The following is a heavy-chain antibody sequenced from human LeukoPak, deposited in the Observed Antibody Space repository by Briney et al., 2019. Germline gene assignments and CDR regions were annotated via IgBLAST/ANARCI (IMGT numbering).Heavy chain of an antibody. Sequence: SVKVSCKASGGTFSSYAISWVRQAPGQGLEWMGGIIPIYGTANNAQKFQGRVTITADESTSTAYMELRSRRSEDTAVYYCARDLAYGDYESWFGPWGEKTPLTASS. J-gene: IGHJ5*02. V-gene: IGHV1-69*01. CDR1: GGTFSSYA. D-gene: IGHD4-17*01. CDR2: IIPIYGTA. CDR3: ARDLAYGDYESWFGP.